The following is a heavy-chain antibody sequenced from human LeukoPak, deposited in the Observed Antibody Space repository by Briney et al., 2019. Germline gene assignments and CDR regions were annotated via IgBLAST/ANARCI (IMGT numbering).Heavy chain of an antibody. CDR2: IYSGGST. V-gene: IGHV3-53*04. CDR3: ARGDDSSGYVFDY. J-gene: IGHJ4*02. CDR1: GFTVSSNY. D-gene: IGHD3-22*01. Sequence: GGSLRLSCAASGFTVSSNYMGWVRQAPGKGLEWVSVIYSGGSTYYADSVKGRFTISRHNSKNTLYLQMNSLRAEDTAVYYCARGDDSSGYVFDYWGQGTLVTVSS.